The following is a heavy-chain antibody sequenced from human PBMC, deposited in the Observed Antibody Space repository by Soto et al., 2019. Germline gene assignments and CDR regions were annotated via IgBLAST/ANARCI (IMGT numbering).Heavy chain of an antibody. CDR1: GYTFTGYY. Sequence: ASVKVSCKASGYTFTGYYMHWVRQAPGQGLEWMGWINPNSGGTNYAQKFQGRVTMTRDTSISTAYMELSRLRSDDTAVYYCARDWLSNSSSWNNWLDPCGQGPLVTVYS. V-gene: IGHV1-2*02. CDR3: ARDWLSNSSSWNNWLDP. D-gene: IGHD6-13*01. CDR2: INPNSGGT. J-gene: IGHJ5*02.